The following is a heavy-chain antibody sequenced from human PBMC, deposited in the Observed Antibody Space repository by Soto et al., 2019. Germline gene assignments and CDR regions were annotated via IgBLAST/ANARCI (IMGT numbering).Heavy chain of an antibody. CDR1: CGSISSDNFF. D-gene: IGHD2-2*02. V-gene: IGHV4-30-4*01. CDR3: ARVAIACPSSSCYNHYYYSLDV. J-gene: IGHJ6*02. Sequence: PSETLSLTCTFSCGSISSDNFFWSWIRQPPGEGLEWIGYIYYRGSTYYNPSLESRLTLLVDTSKNQFSLKLRSVTAADTAVYYCARVAIACPSSSCYNHYYYSLDVWGQGTTVTVSS. CDR2: IYYRGST.